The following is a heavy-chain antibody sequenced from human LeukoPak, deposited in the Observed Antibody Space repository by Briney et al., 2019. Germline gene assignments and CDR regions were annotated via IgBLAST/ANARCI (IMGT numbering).Heavy chain of an antibody. CDR2: IYYSGST. Sequence: SQTLSLTCTVSGGSISSGGYYWSWIRQHPGKGLEWIWYIYYSGSTYYNPSLKSRVTISVDTSKNQFSLKLSSVTAADTAVYYCAREAKSIAARLFYYYGMDVWGQGTTVTVSS. D-gene: IGHD6-6*01. CDR3: AREAKSIAARLFYYYGMDV. CDR1: GGSISSGGYY. V-gene: IGHV4-31*03. J-gene: IGHJ6*02.